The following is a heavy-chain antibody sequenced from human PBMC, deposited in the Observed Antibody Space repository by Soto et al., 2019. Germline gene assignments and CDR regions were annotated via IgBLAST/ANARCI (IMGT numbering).Heavy chain of an antibody. CDR1: GFSISAYS. J-gene: IGHJ6*02. Sequence: EVHLVESGGGLVNPGGSLRLSCTASGFSISAYSLQWVRQVPGKGLEWVSYISRGSTSIYYADSVKGRFTISRDNSENSLLLQSNSLREEDTAVYYCAACRRPAPSDWFYAMDVWGQGNTVSVSS. CDR3: AACRRPAPSDWFYAMDV. V-gene: IGHV3-48*02. D-gene: IGHD3-9*01. CDR2: ISRGSTSI.